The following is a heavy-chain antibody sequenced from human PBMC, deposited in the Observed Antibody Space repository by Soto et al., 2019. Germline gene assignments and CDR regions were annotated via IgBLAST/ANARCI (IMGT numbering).Heavy chain of an antibody. Sequence: PGGSLRLSCAASGFIVSRNYRSWVRKAPGKGLEWVSIIYTDGSTYYADSVKGRFTISRDNSKNTLYLQMNSLRAEDTAVYYCGKGSLGYCSGGSCYSGAFDIWGQGTMVTVSS. V-gene: IGHV3-53*01. CDR3: GKGSLGYCSGGSCYSGAFDI. D-gene: IGHD2-15*01. CDR1: GFIVSRNY. CDR2: IYTDGST. J-gene: IGHJ3*02.